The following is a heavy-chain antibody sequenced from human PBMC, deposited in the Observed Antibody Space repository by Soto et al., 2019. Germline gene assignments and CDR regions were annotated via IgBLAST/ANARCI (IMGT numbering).Heavy chain of an antibody. CDR1: GFTFSSYG. J-gene: IGHJ4*02. CDR3: ARDSANYGDGEFDY. Sequence: GGSLRLSCAASGFTFSSYGMHWVRQAPGKGLEWVAVIWYDGSNKYYADSVKGRFTISRDNSKNTLYLQMNSLRAEDTAVYYCARDSANYGDGEFDYWGQGTLVTVSS. D-gene: IGHD4-17*01. V-gene: IGHV3-33*01. CDR2: IWYDGSNK.